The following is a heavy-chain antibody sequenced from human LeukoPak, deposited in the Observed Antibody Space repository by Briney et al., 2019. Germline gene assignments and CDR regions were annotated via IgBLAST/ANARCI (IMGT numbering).Heavy chain of an antibody. CDR1: GFTFSTYA. V-gene: IGHV3-23*01. D-gene: IGHD1-26*01. CDR3: AKAFAFVGANFFDY. Sequence: GGSLRLSCAASGFTFSTYAMSWVRQAPGKGLEWVSAIGDTTYYADSVEGRFTISRDNSKNTLYLQMNSLRAEDAAIYYCAKAFAFVGANFFDYWGQGTLVTVSS. CDR2: IGDTT. J-gene: IGHJ4*02.